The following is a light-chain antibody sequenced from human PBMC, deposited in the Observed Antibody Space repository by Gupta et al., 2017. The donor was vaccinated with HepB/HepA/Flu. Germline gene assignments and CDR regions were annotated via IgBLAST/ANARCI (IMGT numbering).Light chain of an antibody. CDR3: VSSENSVNQWV. Sequence: SSELPPPPSVSVPPGPTVRITCSGDALPKKYAYWYQQRSGLAPVLVIYEDNKRPCGIPERFSGSRSGTRATLTISGAQGEDEADYFCVSSENSVNQWVFGGGTKLTVL. J-gene: IGLJ3*02. V-gene: IGLV3-10*01. CDR1: ALPKKY. CDR2: EDN.